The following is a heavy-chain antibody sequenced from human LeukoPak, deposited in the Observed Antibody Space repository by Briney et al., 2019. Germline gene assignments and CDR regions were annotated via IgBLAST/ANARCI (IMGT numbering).Heavy chain of an antibody. CDR2: IYYSGST. CDR1: GGSISSYY. D-gene: IGHD3-22*01. V-gene: IGHV4-59*08. J-gene: IGHJ3*02. Sequence: SETLSLTCTVSGGSISSYYWSWIRQPPGKGLEWIGYIYYSGSTNYNPSFKSRVTISVDTSKNQFSLKLSSVTAADTAVYYCARHYVGSGYDSGAFDIWGQGTMVTVSS. CDR3: ARHYVGSGYDSGAFDI.